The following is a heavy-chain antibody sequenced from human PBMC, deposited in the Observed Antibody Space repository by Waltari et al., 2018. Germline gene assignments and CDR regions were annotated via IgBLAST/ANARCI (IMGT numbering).Heavy chain of an antibody. Sequence: QVHLVQSGAEVKKPGSSVRVSCKASGGTFSSYEFNWVRQAPGQGLEWMGGIIPIFGKTIYEQKFQGRVTITADTSTTTAYMELSSLRFEDTAVYYCARDPKGTTVIYDAFDLWGQGTMVSVSS. CDR1: GGTFSSYE. D-gene: IGHD4-17*01. V-gene: IGHV1-69*14. J-gene: IGHJ3*01. CDR2: IIPIFGKT. CDR3: ARDPKGTTVIYDAFDL.